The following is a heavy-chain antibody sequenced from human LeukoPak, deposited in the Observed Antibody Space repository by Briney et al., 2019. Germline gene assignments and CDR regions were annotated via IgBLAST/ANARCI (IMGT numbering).Heavy chain of an antibody. Sequence: SVKVSCKASGCTFRSYVITWVRHAPGQGLEWMGRIIPMLDIQNYAQKFQGRVTITADKSTSTAYMELSSLRSEDTAVYYCASERGATQYFDYWGQGTLVTVSS. CDR2: IIPMLDIQ. J-gene: IGHJ4*02. CDR3: ASERGATQYFDY. CDR1: GCTFRSYV. V-gene: IGHV1-69*04. D-gene: IGHD3-10*01.